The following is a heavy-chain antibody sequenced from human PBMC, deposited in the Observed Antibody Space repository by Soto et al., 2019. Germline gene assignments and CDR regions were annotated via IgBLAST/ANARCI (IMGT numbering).Heavy chain of an antibody. V-gene: IGHV2-5*01. CDR3: AHKIDTVDWFGP. D-gene: IGHD2-15*01. CDR1: GFSLSGGGVG. CDR2: IYWNDDK. J-gene: IGHJ5*02. Sequence: QITLKESGPTLVKPTQTLTLTCTFSGFSLSGGGVGVGWIRQPPGKALEWVALIYWNDDKRYSPSLKSRLTITKDTSKNHVVLTMTNMDPEDTAKYYCAHKIDTVDWFGPWGRGTLVTVSS.